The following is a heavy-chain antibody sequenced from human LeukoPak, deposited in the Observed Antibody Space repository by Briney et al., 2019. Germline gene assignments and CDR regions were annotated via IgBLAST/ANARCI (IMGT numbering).Heavy chain of an antibody. CDR3: ARTIRTSSGWVDY. Sequence: GGSLRLSCAASGFTFSSYGMHWVCQAPGKGLEWVAVIWYDGSNKYYADSVKGRFTISRDNSKNTLYLQMNSLRAEDTAVYYCARTIRTSSGWVDYWGQGTLVTVSS. D-gene: IGHD6-19*01. CDR2: IWYDGSNK. J-gene: IGHJ4*02. V-gene: IGHV3-33*01. CDR1: GFTFSSYG.